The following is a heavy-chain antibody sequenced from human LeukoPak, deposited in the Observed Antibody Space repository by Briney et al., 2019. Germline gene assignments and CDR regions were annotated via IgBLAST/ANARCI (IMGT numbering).Heavy chain of an antibody. J-gene: IGHJ6*02. CDR2: IKEDGSEK. D-gene: IGHD1-20*01. CDR1: GFTFRSYW. CDR3: ARGGYTYTWPPSYYYGMDV. Sequence: GGSLRPSCAASGFTFRSYWMSWARQAPGKGLEWVANIKEDGSEKYYVDSVKGRFTISRDNAKNSLYLQMDSLRADDTAVYYCARGGYTYTWPPSYYYGMDVWGQGTTVTASS. V-gene: IGHV3-7*05.